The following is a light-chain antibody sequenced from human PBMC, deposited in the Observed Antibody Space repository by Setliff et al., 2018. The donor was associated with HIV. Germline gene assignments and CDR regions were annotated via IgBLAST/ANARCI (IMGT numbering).Light chain of an antibody. Sequence: SYELTQPPSVSVAPGKTATITCGGDNIGGKSVHWYQQKPGQAPVLVVYDDSDRPSGIPERFSGSNSGNTATLTITRVEAGDEADYYCRVWVSFNDRSYVFGGGTKVTVL. CDR1: NIGGKS. V-gene: IGLV3-21*03. CDR2: DDS. CDR3: RVWVSFNDRSYV. J-gene: IGLJ1*01.